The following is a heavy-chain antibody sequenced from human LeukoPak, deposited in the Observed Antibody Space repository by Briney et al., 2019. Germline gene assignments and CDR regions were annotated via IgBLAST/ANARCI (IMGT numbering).Heavy chain of an antibody. V-gene: IGHV3-53*01. CDR3: VSLARDY. CDR1: GFLIRNTY. Sequence: PGGSLSLSCAASGFLIRNTYMTGVRQAPGKGLEGVSVIHNDGSTYYADSVKGRFTISRDNSKNMLFLRMNSLGVEDTAVYFCVSLARDYWGQGTLVSVSS. J-gene: IGHJ4*02. D-gene: IGHD3-3*02. CDR2: IHNDGST.